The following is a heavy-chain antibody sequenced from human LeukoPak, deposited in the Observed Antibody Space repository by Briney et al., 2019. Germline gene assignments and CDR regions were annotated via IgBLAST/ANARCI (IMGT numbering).Heavy chain of an antibody. J-gene: IGHJ4*02. CDR3: ARRAGAYSHPYDY. Sequence: PGGTLRLSCAASGFMFNSYGMTWVRQAPGKGLEWVSFIYSDNTHYSDSVKGRFTISRDNSKNTLYLQMNSLRAEDTAVYYCARRAGAYSHPYDYWGQGTLVTVSS. CDR1: GFMFNSYG. CDR2: IYSDNT. D-gene: IGHD4/OR15-4a*01. V-gene: IGHV3-53*01.